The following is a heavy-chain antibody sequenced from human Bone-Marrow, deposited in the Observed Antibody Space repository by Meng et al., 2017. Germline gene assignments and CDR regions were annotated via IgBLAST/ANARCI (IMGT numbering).Heavy chain of an antibody. CDR2: ISAYNGNT. J-gene: IGHJ4*02. D-gene: IGHD6-19*01. CDR3: ARVAVAGRGTLDY. V-gene: IGHV1-18*01. CDR1: GYTFTSNG. Sequence: ASVKVSCKASGYTFTSNGISWVREAPGQGLEWMGWISAYNGNTNYAQKLQGRVTMTTDTSTSTAYMELRSLRYDDTAVNYCARVAVAGRGTLDYWSQGSLVTVSS.